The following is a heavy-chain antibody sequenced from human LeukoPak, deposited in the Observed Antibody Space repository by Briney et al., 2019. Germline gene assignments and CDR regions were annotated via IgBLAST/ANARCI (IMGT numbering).Heavy chain of an antibody. CDR3: ARGGIAVAAEY. CDR2: IYYSGSA. Sequence: SETLSLTCTVSGGSISSSSNYWGWIRQPPGRGLEWIGSIYYSGSAYYNPSLKSRVTISVDTSKNQFSLKLSSVTAADTAVYYCARGGIAVAAEYWGQGTLVTVSS. V-gene: IGHV4-39*07. D-gene: IGHD6-19*01. J-gene: IGHJ4*02. CDR1: GGSISSSSNY.